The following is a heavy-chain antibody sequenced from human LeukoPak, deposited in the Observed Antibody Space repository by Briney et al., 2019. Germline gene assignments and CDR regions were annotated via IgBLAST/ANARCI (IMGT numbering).Heavy chain of an antibody. Sequence: KPSETLSLTCTVSGGSISSTNYYWGWIRQPPGTGLEWIGSIYYSGSTYHNPSLESRVTISVDTSKNQFPLKLSSVTAADTAVYYCARGSSGVTRRYYFDYWGQGALVTVSS. CDR3: ARGSSGVTRRYYFDY. J-gene: IGHJ4*02. D-gene: IGHD3-22*01. CDR1: GGSISSTNYY. V-gene: IGHV4-39*06. CDR2: IYYSGST.